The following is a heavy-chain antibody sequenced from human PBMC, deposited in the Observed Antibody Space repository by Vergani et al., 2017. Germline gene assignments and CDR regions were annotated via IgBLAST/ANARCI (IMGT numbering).Heavy chain of an antibody. CDR1: GFNVGHYW. CDR3: AREGVPRCCIVGAPDF. V-gene: IGHV3-7*01. D-gene: IGHD1-26*01. J-gene: IGHJ4*02. CDR2: IKEDGTEK. Sequence: EVQLVESGGDFVKPRGTLTLSCAASGFNVGHYWMSWVRQAPGKGLEWVANIKEDGTEKYYLDSVKGRFTISRDIAENSIYLEMNSLRVEDTAVYYCAREGVPRCCIVGAPDFWGQGTQVTVSS.